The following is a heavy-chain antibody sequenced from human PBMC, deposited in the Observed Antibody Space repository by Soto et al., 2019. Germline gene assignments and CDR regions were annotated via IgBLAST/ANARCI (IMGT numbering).Heavy chain of an antibody. V-gene: IGHV3-48*01. CDR3: ARLGYGYEGLFDY. Sequence: EVQLVESGGGLVQPGGSLRLSCAASGFTFSSYSMNWVRQAPGKGLECVSYISSSSSTIYYAASVKGRFTISRDNANNSLYLQMNSLRAEDTAVYYCARLGYGYEGLFDYWGQGTLVTVSS. CDR2: ISSSSSTI. D-gene: IGHD5-18*01. CDR1: GFTFSSYS. J-gene: IGHJ4*02.